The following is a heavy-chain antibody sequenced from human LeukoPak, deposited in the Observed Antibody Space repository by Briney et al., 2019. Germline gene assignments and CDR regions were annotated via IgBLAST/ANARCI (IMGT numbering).Heavy chain of an antibody. CDR2: ISISGTKT. CDR1: EFDFSTHA. D-gene: IGHD3-3*01. J-gene: IGHJ4*02. Sequence: PGGSLRLSCAASEFDFSTHAMTWVRQAPGKGLEWVSAISISGTKTYYADSVKGRFTISRDNSKNTLYPQMYSLRAEDTAVYYCAKAANYDFWSGYYDYCGQGTLVTVSS. V-gene: IGHV3-23*01. CDR3: AKAANYDFWSGYYDY.